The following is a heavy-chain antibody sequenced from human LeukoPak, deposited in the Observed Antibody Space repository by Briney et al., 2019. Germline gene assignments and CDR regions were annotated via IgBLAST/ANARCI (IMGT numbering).Heavy chain of an antibody. Sequence: SETLSLTCTVSGGSISSYYWSWIRQPAGKGLEWIGRIYTSGSTNYNPSLKSRVTMSVDTSKNQFSLKLSSVTAADTAVYYCARVKGDYGSGSYPYYYYYMDVWGKGTTVTVSS. CDR3: ARVKGDYGSGSYPYYYYYMDV. CDR2: IYTSGST. D-gene: IGHD3-10*01. CDR1: GGSISSYY. J-gene: IGHJ6*03. V-gene: IGHV4-4*07.